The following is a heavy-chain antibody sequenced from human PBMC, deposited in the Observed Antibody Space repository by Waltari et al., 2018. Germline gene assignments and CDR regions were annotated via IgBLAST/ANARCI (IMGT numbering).Heavy chain of an antibody. V-gene: IGHV4-34*01. CDR2: INHSGST. CDR1: GGSFSGYS. Sequence: QVQLQQWGAGLLKPSETLSLTCAVYGGSFSGYSWSWIRQPPGKGLEWIGEINHSGSTNYNPSLKSRVTISVDTSKNQFSLKLSSVTAADTAVYYCARIRYYDFWSGYRSAFDYWGQGTLVTVSS. D-gene: IGHD3-3*01. CDR3: ARIRYYDFWSGYRSAFDY. J-gene: IGHJ4*02.